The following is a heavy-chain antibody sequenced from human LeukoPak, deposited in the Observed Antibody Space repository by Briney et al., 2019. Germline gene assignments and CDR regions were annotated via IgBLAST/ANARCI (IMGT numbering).Heavy chain of an antibody. Sequence: GRSLRLSCAASGFTFDDYAMHWVRQAPGKGLEWVSGISWNSGGIGYADSVKGRFTISRDNAKNSLYLQMNSLRAEDTGVYYCAKDRSKGSYGDEFDCWGQGTLATVSS. CDR2: ISWNSGGI. D-gene: IGHD1-26*01. J-gene: IGHJ4*02. CDR3: AKDRSKGSYGDEFDC. V-gene: IGHV3-9*01. CDR1: GFTFDDYA.